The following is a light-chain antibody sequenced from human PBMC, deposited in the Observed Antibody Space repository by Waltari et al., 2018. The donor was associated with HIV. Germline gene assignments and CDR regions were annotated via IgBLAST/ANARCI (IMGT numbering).Light chain of an antibody. CDR1: ILDNKQ. CDR2: DFS. Sequence: SSVLPQPPSVPVAPGQAARITCVGDILDNKQVHWYQQKPGQAPVLVIYDFSGRPSGIPGRFSGSNAGNTATLTISRVEAGDEADYYCQVWYVITNHLIFGGGTKLTVL. J-gene: IGLJ2*01. V-gene: IGLV3-21*02. CDR3: QVWYVITNHLI.